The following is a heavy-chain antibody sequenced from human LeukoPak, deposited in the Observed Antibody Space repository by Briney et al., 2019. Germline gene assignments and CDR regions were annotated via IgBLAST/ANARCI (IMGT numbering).Heavy chain of an antibody. D-gene: IGHD2-2*01. Sequence: SETLSLTCTVSGGSISSGDYYWSWIRQPPGKGLEWIGYIYYSGSTYYNPSLKSRVTISVDTSKNQFSLKLSSVTAADTAVYYCASPIVVVPAALPDNYGMDVWGRGTTVTVS. CDR1: GGSISSGDYY. CDR3: ASPIVVVPAALPDNYGMDV. J-gene: IGHJ6*02. V-gene: IGHV4-30-4*01. CDR2: IYYSGST.